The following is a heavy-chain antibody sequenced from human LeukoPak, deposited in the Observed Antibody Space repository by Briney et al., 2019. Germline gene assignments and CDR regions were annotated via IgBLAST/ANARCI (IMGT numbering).Heavy chain of an antibody. CDR3: ARSRTRGAFDI. V-gene: IGHV4-59*08. D-gene: IGHD1-14*01. CDR2: IYYSGST. Sequence: SETLSRTCTVCGGCICAYYWIWMRQPPGKGLVWIEYIYYSGSTNYNPSLKSRVTISVDTSKNQFSLKLSSVTAADTAVYYCARSRTRGAFDIWGQGTMVTVSS. CDR1: GGCICAYY. J-gene: IGHJ3*02.